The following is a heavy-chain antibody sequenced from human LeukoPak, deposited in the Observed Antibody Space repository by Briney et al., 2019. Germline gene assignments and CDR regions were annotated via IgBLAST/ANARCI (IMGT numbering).Heavy chain of an antibody. J-gene: IGHJ4*02. V-gene: IGHV1-69*06. CDR2: TIPIFGTA. CDR3: ASLGYCSSTSCYLFDY. Sequence: ASVKVSCKASGGTFSSYAISWVRQAPGQGLEWMGRTIPIFGTANYAQKFQGRVTITADKSTSTAYMELSSLRSEDTAVYYCASLGYCSSTSCYLFDYWGKGTLVTVSS. D-gene: IGHD2-2*01. CDR1: GGTFSSYA.